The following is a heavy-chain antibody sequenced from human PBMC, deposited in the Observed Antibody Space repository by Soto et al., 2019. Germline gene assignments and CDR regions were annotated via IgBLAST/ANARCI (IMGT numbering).Heavy chain of an antibody. D-gene: IGHD1-1*01. V-gene: IGHV1-58*02. CDR2: IVVGSGNT. J-gene: IGHJ3*02. Sequence: ASVKVSCKASGLTFTISAMQWVRQARGQRLEWIGWIVVGSGNTNYAQKFQERVTITRDMSTSTAYMELSSLRSEDTAVYYCAGGELDPDAFDIWGQGTMVTVSS. CDR1: GLTFTISA. CDR3: AGGELDPDAFDI.